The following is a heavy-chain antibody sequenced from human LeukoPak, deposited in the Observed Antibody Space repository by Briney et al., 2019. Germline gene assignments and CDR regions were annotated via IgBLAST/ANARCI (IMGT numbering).Heavy chain of an antibody. J-gene: IGHJ3*02. CDR3: ARANDLFLGDAFDI. V-gene: IGHV3-33*08. D-gene: IGHD3-16*01. CDR1: GFIFSSYG. CDR2: IWYDGSNK. Sequence: GGSLRLSCATSGFIFSSYGMHWVRQAPGKGLEWVAVIWYDGSNKYYADSVKGRFTISRDNSKNTLYLQMNSLRAEDTAVYYCARANDLFLGDAFDIWGQGTMVTVSS.